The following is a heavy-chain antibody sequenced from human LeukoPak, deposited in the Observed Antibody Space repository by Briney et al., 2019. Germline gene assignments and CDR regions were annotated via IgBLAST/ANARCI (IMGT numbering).Heavy chain of an antibody. V-gene: IGHV3-48*02. J-gene: IGHJ4*02. D-gene: IGHD6-13*01. CDR2: ISSSSSTI. CDR3: ARVFKYSSSSGPPGY. Sequence: PGGSLRLSCAASGFTFSSYSMNWVRQAPGKGLEWVSYISSSSSTIYYADSVKGRFTISRDNAKNSLYLQMNSLRDEDTAVYYCARVFKYSSSSGPPGYWGQGTLVTVSS. CDR1: GFTFSSYS.